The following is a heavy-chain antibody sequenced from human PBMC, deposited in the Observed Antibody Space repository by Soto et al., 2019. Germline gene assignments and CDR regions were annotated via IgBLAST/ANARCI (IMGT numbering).Heavy chain of an antibody. J-gene: IGHJ4*01. CDR3: ATKTVAVAGLD. D-gene: IGHD6-13*01. CDR2: ISHGGNT. Sequence: QVQLQESGPGLVKPSGTLSLTCSVSGGSISSESFYWSWVRQHPGKGLGWIGEISHGGNTNYNPSLTSRATISLDKSNNQFSLSLSFVTAADTALYYCATKTVAVAGLDWGHGTPVTVSS. CDR1: GGSISSESFY. V-gene: IGHV4-4*02.